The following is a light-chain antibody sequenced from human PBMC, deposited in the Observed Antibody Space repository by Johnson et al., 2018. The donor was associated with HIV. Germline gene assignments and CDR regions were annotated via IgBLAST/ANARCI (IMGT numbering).Light chain of an antibody. CDR3: GTWDSSLSAYV. V-gene: IGLV1-51*01. CDR1: SSNIGNNY. Sequence: HSVLTQPPSVSAAPGQKVTISCSGSSSNIGNNYVSWYQQLPGTAPKLLIYDNNKRPSGIPDRFSGSKSGTSATLGITGLRTGDEADYYCGTWDSSLSAYVFGTGTKVTVL. CDR2: DNN. J-gene: IGLJ1*01.